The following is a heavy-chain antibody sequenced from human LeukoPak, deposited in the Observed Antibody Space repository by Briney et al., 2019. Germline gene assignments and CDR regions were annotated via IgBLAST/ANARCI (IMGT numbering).Heavy chain of an antibody. D-gene: IGHD1-26*01. Sequence: GGSLRLSCAASGFTFSDYYMSWIRQAPGKGLEWLSYISSSDTIYYADSVKGRFTISRDNSKNTLYLQMNSLRAEDTAVYYCAKDAANSGSYYSVWGQGTLVTVSS. CDR3: AKDAANSGSYYSV. V-gene: IGHV3-11*01. CDR1: GFTFSDYY. J-gene: IGHJ4*02. CDR2: ISSSDTI.